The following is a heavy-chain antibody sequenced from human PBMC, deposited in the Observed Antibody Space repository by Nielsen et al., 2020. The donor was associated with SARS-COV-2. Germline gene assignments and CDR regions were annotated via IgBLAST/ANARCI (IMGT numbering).Heavy chain of an antibody. CDR2: INPSGGST. V-gene: IGHV1-46*01. D-gene: IGHD5-18*01. CDR3: AREWIQLWLRYYGMDV. CDR1: GYTFTSYY. Sequence: ASVKVSCKASGYTFTSYYMHWVRQAPGQGLEWMGIINPSGGSTSYAQKFQGRVTMTRDTSTSTVYMELSSLRSEDTAVYYCAREWIQLWLRYYGMDVWGQGTTVTVSS. J-gene: IGHJ6*02.